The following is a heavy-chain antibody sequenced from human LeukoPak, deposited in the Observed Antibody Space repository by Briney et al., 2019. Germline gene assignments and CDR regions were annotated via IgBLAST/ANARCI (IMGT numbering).Heavy chain of an antibody. CDR2: IIPIFGTA. CDR1: GGTFSIYA. D-gene: IGHD1-26*01. J-gene: IGHJ4*02. Sequence: ASVTVSFKASGGTFSIYAISWVRQAPGQGLEWMGGIIPIFGTANYAQKFQGRVTITADESTSTAYMELSSLRSEDTAVYYCAREKGYSGSYTFDYWGQGTLVTVSS. V-gene: IGHV1-69*13. CDR3: AREKGYSGSYTFDY.